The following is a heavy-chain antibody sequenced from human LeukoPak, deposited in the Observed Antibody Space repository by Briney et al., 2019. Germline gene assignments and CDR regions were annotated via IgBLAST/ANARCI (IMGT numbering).Heavy chain of an antibody. D-gene: IGHD1-1*01. CDR3: AKRWYLDY. CDR1: GFTVSSNY. Sequence: GGSLRLSCAASGFTVSSNYMSWVRQAPGKGLEWVSIIYSGGSTYYADSVKGRFTISRDNSKNTLYLQMNSLRVEDTAIYYCAKRWYLDYWGQGTLVTVSS. CDR2: IYSGGST. V-gene: IGHV3-53*01. J-gene: IGHJ4*02.